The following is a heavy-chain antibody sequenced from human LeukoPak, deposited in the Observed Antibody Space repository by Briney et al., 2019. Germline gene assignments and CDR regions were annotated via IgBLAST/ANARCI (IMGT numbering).Heavy chain of an antibody. CDR3: ARDLEAANTYYFDY. V-gene: IGHV3-66*01. Sequence: GGTLRLSCAASGFTVSSSYMSWVRQAPGKGLEWVSIISSAGTTYYADSVKGRFTISRDNSKNTVYLQVNSLRDEDTAVYYCARDLEAANTYYFDYWGQGTMVTVSS. J-gene: IGHJ4*02. D-gene: IGHD6-13*01. CDR2: ISSAGTT. CDR1: GFTVSSSY.